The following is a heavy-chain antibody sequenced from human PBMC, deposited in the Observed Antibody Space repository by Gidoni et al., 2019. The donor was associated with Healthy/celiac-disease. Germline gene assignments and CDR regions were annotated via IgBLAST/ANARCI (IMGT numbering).Heavy chain of an antibody. CDR1: GRSISSGGYY. CDR2: IYYSGST. Sequence: QVQLQESCPGLVQPSQTLSLTCPFSGRSISSGGYYWSWIRQHPGKGLEWIGYIYYSGSTYYNPSLKSRVTISVDTSKNQLSLKLSSVTAADTAAYYCAGGYSSSWSPAGYYGMDVWGQGTTVTVSS. D-gene: IGHD6-13*01. J-gene: IGHJ6*02. CDR3: AGGYSSSWSPAGYYGMDV. V-gene: IGHV4-31*03.